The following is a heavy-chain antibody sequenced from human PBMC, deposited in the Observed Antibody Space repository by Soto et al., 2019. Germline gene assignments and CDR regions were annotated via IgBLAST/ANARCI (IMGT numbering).Heavy chain of an antibody. CDR1: GGTFSSYA. CDR2: IIPIFGTA. V-gene: IGHV1-69*13. CDR3: ARDGMSIAAREDYYYYYGMDV. D-gene: IGHD6-6*01. J-gene: IGHJ6*02. Sequence: SVKVSCKASGGTFSSYAISWVRQAPGQGLEWMGGIIPIFGTANYAQKFQGRVTITADESTSTAYMELSSLRSEDTAVYYRARDGMSIAAREDYYYYYGMDVWGQGTTVTVSS.